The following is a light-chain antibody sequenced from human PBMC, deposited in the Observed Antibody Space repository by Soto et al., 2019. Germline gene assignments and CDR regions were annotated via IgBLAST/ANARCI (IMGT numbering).Light chain of an antibody. Sequence: DVVMTQSPLSLPVTLGQPASISCRSSQSLLNSDGNTYLSWFLQRPGHSPRRLIYLVSIRDSGVPDRFSGSGSGSDFTLKISRVEGEDVGVYYCMQATLWPWTFGQGTKVEIK. CDR3: MQATLWPWT. V-gene: IGKV2-30*01. J-gene: IGKJ1*01. CDR1: QSLLNSDGNTY. CDR2: LVS.